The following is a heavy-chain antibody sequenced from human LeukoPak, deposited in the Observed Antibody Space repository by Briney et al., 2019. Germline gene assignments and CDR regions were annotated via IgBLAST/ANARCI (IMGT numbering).Heavy chain of an antibody. D-gene: IGHD3-10*01. Sequence: PSETPSLTCTVSGGSFEHYFWSWIRQPPGKGLEWIGYVYYSGSTDYSPSLKSRLTISADTSKNQFSLKLNSVTAADTAVYYCASHRRSHGSEYWGQGTLVTVSS. V-gene: IGHV4-59*01. CDR1: GGSFEHYF. CDR3: ASHRRSHGSEY. CDR2: VYYSGST. J-gene: IGHJ4*02.